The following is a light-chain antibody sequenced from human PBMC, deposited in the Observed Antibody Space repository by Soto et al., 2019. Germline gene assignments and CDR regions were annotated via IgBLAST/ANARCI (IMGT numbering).Light chain of an antibody. CDR1: QSVDNS. V-gene: IGKV3-11*01. CDR2: ESS. CDR3: QQRSNSPQT. J-gene: IGKJ1*01. Sequence: PPDPGTLTLSPGEGAPHSCRASQSVDNSLDWYQQKPGQAPRLLIYESSNRATGTPARFSGSGAGTDFILTISSLAPEDFAVYYCQQRSNSPQTFGQGTKV.